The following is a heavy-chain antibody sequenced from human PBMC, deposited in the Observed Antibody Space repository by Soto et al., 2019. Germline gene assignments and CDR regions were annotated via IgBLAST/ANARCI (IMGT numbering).Heavy chain of an antibody. CDR3: ARDLAH. CDR2: INSDSTTT. Sequence: DVHLVESGGGLVQPGGSLRLSCAVSGFPFSTYAMHWVRQAPGKGLEWISYINSDSTTTFHADSVKGRFTVSRDNAKNSLYLQMSRLIHEDTAVYYCARDLAHWGQGTLVTVSS. D-gene: IGHD3-16*01. J-gene: IGHJ4*02. V-gene: IGHV3-48*02. CDR1: GFPFSTYA.